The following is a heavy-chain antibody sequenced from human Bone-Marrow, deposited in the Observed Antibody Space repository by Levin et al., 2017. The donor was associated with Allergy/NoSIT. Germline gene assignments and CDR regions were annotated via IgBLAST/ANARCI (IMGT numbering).Heavy chain of an antibody. CDR3: ATHPRAAY. D-gene: IGHD6-25*01. Sequence: PGGSLRLSCAASGFTVSNNYMTWVRQAPGKGLEGVSVIYSGGKTYYADSVKGRFTVSRDNSKNTLYLQMNSLRAEDTAVYYCATHPRAAYWGQGTLVTVSS. V-gene: IGHV3-53*01. J-gene: IGHJ4*02. CDR2: IYSGGKT. CDR1: GFTVSNNY.